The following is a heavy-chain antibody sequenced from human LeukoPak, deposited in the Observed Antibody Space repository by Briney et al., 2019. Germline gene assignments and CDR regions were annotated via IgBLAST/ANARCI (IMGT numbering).Heavy chain of an antibody. CDR1: GFTLSSYS. V-gene: IGHV3-21*06. J-gene: IGHJ4*02. D-gene: IGHD2-15*01. CDR2: ISSSSIYL. Sequence: GGSLRLSCAASGFTLSSYSIKWVRQAPGKGLEWVSSISSSSIYLHYADSVKGRFTISRDNANNSLYLQMNSLRAEDTAVYYCARGYCSAGSCSSGLDYWGQGTLVTVSS. CDR3: ARGYCSAGSCSSGLDY.